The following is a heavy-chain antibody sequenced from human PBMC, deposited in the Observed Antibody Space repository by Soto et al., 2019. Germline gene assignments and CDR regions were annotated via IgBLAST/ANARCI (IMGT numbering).Heavy chain of an antibody. CDR3: ARVAVAGNESYTHYYYYYGMDV. J-gene: IGHJ6*02. CDR1: GGSISSSNW. D-gene: IGHD6-19*01. V-gene: IGHV4-4*02. CDR2: IYHSGST. Sequence: SETLSLTCAVSGGSISSSNWWSWVRQPPGKGLEWIGEIYHSGSTNYNPSLKSRVTISVDKSKNQFSLKLSSVTAADTAVYYCARVAVAGNESYTHYYYYYGMDVWGQGTTVTVSS.